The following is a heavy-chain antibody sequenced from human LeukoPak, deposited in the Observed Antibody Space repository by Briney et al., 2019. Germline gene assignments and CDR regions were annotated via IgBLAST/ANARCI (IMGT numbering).Heavy chain of an antibody. V-gene: IGHV3-74*01. Sequence: QPGGSLRLSCAASGYTFSTYWMHWVRQGPGKGLVWVSRINEDGSSTSYADSVRGRFTISRDNSKNTLYLRMNSLRAEDTAVYYCTRDTFGARDPWGRGTLVTVSS. D-gene: IGHD3-10*01. CDR2: INEDGSST. CDR1: GYTFSTYW. J-gene: IGHJ5*02. CDR3: TRDTFGARDP.